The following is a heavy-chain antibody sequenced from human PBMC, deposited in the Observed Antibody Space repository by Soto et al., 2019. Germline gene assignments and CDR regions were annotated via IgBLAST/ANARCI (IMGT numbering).Heavy chain of an antibody. V-gene: IGHV4-39*01. D-gene: IGHD5-18*01. CDR3: ARHLTENIGYWAMDI. CDR1: GGSIRSQNYY. CDR2: IYYSGST. J-gene: IGHJ3*02. Sequence: QLQLQESGPGLVKPSETLSLTCSVSGGSIRSQNYYWGWIRQPPGKGLEWIATIYYSGSTYYNPSLKSRVTISIDTSKNQFSLKVSSVTAADTAVYYCARHLTENIGYWAMDIWGQGTMVTVSS.